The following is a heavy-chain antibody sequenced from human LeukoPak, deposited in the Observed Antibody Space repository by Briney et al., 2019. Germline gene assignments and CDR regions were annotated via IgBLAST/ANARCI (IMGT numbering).Heavy chain of an antibody. CDR1: GFTFCRVA. CDR3: ATESFHY. CDR2: ISNSGTIT. J-gene: IGHJ4*02. V-gene: IGHV3-23*01. D-gene: IGHD3-10*01. Sequence: AGGAPLLSCAGSGFTFCRVAMNWGRPAPGKGLEWVSIISNSGTITSYADSVKGRFTISRDNSKNTVYLQMNSLRAEDTALYYCATESFHYWGQGTLVAVSS.